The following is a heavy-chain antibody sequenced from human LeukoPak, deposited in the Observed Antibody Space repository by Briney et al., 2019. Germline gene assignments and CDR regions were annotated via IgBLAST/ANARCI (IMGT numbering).Heavy chain of an antibody. Sequence: SETLSLTCTVSGGSISSSSYYWGWIRQPPGKRLEWIGNIYYSGSTYYNPSLKSRVTISVDTSKNQFSLKLSSVTAADTAVYYCARLYWSPDYWGQGTLVTVSS. V-gene: IGHV4-39*01. J-gene: IGHJ4*02. CDR2: IYYSGST. D-gene: IGHD2-8*02. CDR1: GGSISSSSYY. CDR3: ARLYWSPDY.